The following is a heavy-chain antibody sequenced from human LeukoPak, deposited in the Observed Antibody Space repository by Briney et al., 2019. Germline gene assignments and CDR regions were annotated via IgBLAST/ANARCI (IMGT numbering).Heavy chain of an antibody. Sequence: PSETLSLTCTVSGGSISNSNKYWGWIRQSPGKGLEWIGNFFYSGITYYNPSLKSRVTISVDTSKNQFSLNLRSVTAADTAVYYCARGPGGTLHHWGQGTLVTVSS. CDR1: GGSISNSNKY. CDR2: FFYSGIT. D-gene: IGHD4-23*01. CDR3: ARGPGGTLHH. J-gene: IGHJ5*02. V-gene: IGHV4-39*01.